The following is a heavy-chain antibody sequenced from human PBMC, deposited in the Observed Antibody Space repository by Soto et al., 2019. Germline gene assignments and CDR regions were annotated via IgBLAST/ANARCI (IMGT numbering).Heavy chain of an antibody. CDR3: ASAGYCSGGSCYPWYYYYYGMDV. D-gene: IGHD2-15*01. Sequence: PSETLSLTCAVYGGPFSGYYWSWIRQPPGKGLEWIGEINHSGSTNYNPSLKSRVTISVDTSKNQFSLKLSSVTAADTAVYYCASAGYCSGGSCYPWYYYYYGMDVWGQGTTVTVSS. CDR1: GGPFSGYY. V-gene: IGHV4-34*01. CDR2: INHSGST. J-gene: IGHJ6*02.